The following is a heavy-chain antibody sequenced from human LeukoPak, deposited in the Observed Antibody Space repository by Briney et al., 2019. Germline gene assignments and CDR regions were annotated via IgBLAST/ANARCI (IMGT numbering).Heavy chain of an antibody. J-gene: IGHJ4*02. CDR2: INPNSGGT. D-gene: IGHD1-1*01. V-gene: IGHV1-2*02. Sequence: ASVKVSCKASGYTFTGYYMHWVRQAPEQGLEWMGWINPNSGGTNYAQKFQGRVTMTRDTSISTAYMELSRLTSDDTAVYYCATARLSVGTSYWGQGTLVTVSS. CDR3: ATARLSVGTSY. CDR1: GYTFTGYY.